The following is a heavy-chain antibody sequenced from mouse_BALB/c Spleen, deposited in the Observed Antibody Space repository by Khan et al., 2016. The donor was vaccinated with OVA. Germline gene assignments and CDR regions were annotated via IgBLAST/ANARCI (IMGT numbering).Heavy chain of an antibody. J-gene: IGHJ2*01. CDR1: GYSITSDYA. Sequence: EVQLQESGPGLVKPSQSLSLTCTVTGYSITSDYAWNWIRQFPGNKLEWMGYIKYSGSTSYTPSLKSRISITRDTSKHQFFLQLNSVTTEDTATYYCARSGTITTVVATDFDYWGQGTTLTVSS. V-gene: IGHV3-2*02. CDR3: ARSGTITTVVATDFDY. D-gene: IGHD1-1*01. CDR2: IKYSGST.